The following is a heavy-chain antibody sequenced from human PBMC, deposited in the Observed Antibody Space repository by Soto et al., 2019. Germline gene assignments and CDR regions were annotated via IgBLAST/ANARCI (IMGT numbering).Heavy chain of an antibody. CDR2: ISAFNGDR. J-gene: IGHJ4*02. CDR3: VRTYCSVTTCCN. D-gene: IGHD2-15*01. V-gene: IGHV1-18*03. Sequence: QVQLVQSGAEVKKPGASVKVSCKTSGYTFSSYGISWVRQAPGQGLEWMGWISAFNGDREYAETFQDRVTLPTDTPTSTAYMELRGLRADDMALYFCVRTYCSVTTCCNWGLGTLVTVSS. CDR1: GYTFSSYG.